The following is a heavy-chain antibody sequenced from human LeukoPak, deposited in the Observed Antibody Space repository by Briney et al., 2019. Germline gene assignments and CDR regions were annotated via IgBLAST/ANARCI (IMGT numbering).Heavy chain of an antibody. Sequence: GGSLRLSCAASGFTFSSYSMNWVRQAPGKGLEWVSYISSSSSTIYYADSVKGRFTISRDNAKNSLYLQMNSLRAEDTAVYYCARVAGGSFYGRQTDYWGQGTLVTVSS. D-gene: IGHD1-26*01. CDR2: ISSSSSTI. CDR3: ARVAGGSFYGRQTDY. CDR1: GFTFSSYS. J-gene: IGHJ4*02. V-gene: IGHV3-48*01.